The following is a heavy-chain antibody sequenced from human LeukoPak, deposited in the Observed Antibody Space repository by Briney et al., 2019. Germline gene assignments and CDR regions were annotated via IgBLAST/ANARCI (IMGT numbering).Heavy chain of an antibody. J-gene: IGHJ4*02. Sequence: GGSLRLSCAASGFTVSTNYMSWVRQAPGKGLEWVSTLYSGGNRCYADSVRGRFTISRDDSRNTLFLQMNNLRVEDTAMYYCARESGDRPGLPGRWGQGTLVTVSS. CDR2: LYSGGNR. V-gene: IGHV3-53*01. D-gene: IGHD1-26*01. CDR1: GFTVSTNY. CDR3: ARESGDRPGLPGR.